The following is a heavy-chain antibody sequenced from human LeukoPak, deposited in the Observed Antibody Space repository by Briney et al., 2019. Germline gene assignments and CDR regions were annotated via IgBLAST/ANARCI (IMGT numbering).Heavy chain of an antibody. CDR3: AKDSTTVTRAAFQH. CDR1: GFTFSSYG. D-gene: IGHD4-17*01. CDR2: IRYDGSNK. Sequence: PGGSLRLSCAASGFTFSSYGMHWVRQAPGKGLEWVAFIRYDGSNKYYADSVKGRSTISRDNSKNTLYLQMNSLRAEDTAVYYCAKDSTTVTRAAFQHWGQGTLVTVSS. J-gene: IGHJ1*01. V-gene: IGHV3-30*02.